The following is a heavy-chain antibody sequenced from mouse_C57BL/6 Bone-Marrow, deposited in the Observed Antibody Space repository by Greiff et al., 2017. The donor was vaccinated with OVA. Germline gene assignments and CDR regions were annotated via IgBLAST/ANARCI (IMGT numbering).Heavy chain of an antibody. V-gene: IGHV1-15*01. J-gene: IGHJ3*01. CDR2: IDPETGGT. Sequence: QVQLKESGAELVRPGASVTLSCKASGYTFTDYEMHWVKQTPVHGLEWIGAIDPETGGTAYNQKFKGKAILTADKSSSTAFMEHRRLTSDDAAVYYCTRYWFAYWGQGTLVTVSA. CDR1: GYTFTDYE. CDR3: TRYWFAY.